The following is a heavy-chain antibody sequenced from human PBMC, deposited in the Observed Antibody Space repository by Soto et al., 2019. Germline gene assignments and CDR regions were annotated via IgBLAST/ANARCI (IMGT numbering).Heavy chain of an antibody. CDR3: AKRSSSSTFDY. V-gene: IGHV1-8*01. CDR2: MNPNSGNT. Sequence: ASVKVSCKASGYTFTSYDINWVLQATGQGFEYLGWMNPNSGNTGYVKKFQGRVTMTRDTSMSTAYMELSSLRSEDTAVYYCAKRSSSSTFDYWGQGTLVTVSS. CDR1: GYTFTSYD. J-gene: IGHJ4*02. D-gene: IGHD6-6*01.